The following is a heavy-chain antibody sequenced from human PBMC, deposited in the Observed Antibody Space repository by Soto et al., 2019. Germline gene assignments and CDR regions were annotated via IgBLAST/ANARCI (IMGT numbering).Heavy chain of an antibody. Sequence: QVQLVQSGAEVKKPGSSVKVSCKASGGTFSDYAINWVRQAPGQGLEWMGGIIPIFGSVNYAQNFQGRVTNTADESTHTVYIEVSSLRSEDTAVCYCARAPPTCSGGSCHKGAQDYFYAMDVGGHGTTVTVSS. J-gene: IGHJ6*02. CDR2: IIPIFGSV. D-gene: IGHD2-15*01. CDR1: GGTFSDYA. CDR3: ARAPPTCSGGSCHKGAQDYFYAMDV. V-gene: IGHV1-69*01.